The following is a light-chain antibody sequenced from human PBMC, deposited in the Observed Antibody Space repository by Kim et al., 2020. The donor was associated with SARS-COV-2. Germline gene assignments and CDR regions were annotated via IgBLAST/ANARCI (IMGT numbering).Light chain of an antibody. CDR1: KGGEKW. CDR3: QPWESKTLT. CDR2: KEN. Sequence: PGERADISGRGHKGGEKWFGGEQKKPGRAPVMVIYKENRRPSGTPERFCGPSSGNKATLTISGTQAMEGADYYCQPWESKTLTFGGGTQL. J-gene: IGLJ2*01. V-gene: IGLV3-1*01.